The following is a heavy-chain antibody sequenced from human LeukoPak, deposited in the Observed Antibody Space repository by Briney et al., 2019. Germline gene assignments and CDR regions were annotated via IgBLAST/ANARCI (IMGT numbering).Heavy chain of an antibody. CDR2: SYYSGST. CDR1: GGSITHYY. D-gene: IGHD1-26*01. J-gene: IGHJ3*02. Sequence: SETLSLTCTVSGGSITHYYWTWIRQPPGKTLEWIGYSYYSGSTKYNPSLKSRVTISVDTSNNQFSLILRSVTAADTAVYYCATTTSGGDAFDIWGQGTMVTVSS. CDR3: ATTTSGGDAFDI. V-gene: IGHV4-59*01.